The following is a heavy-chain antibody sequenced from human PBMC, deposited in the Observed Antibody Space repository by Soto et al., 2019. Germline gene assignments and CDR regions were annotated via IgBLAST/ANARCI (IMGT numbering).Heavy chain of an antibody. CDR1: GFTFSDYY. CDR2: ISSSSSYT. Sequence: LRLSCAASGFTFSDYYMSWIRQAPGKGLEWVSYISSSSSYTNYADSVKGRFTISRDNAKNSLYLQMNSLRAEDTAVYYCARRSDSSGYYQFYYFDYWGQGTLVTVSS. J-gene: IGHJ4*02. CDR3: ARRSDSSGYYQFYYFDY. D-gene: IGHD3-22*01. V-gene: IGHV3-11*03.